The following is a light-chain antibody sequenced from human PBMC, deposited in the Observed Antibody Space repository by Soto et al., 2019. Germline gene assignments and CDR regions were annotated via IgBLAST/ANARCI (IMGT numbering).Light chain of an antibody. CDR1: QSVLYSSNNKNY. CDR3: QHYNSYSEA. Sequence: DVVMTQSPDSLAVSLGGRATINCKSGQSVLYSSNNKNYLAWYQQKPGQPPKLLIYWASTRESGVPSRFSGSGSGTEFTLTISSLQPDDFATYYCQHYNSYSEAFGQGTKVDIK. CDR2: WAS. V-gene: IGKV4-1*01. J-gene: IGKJ1*01.